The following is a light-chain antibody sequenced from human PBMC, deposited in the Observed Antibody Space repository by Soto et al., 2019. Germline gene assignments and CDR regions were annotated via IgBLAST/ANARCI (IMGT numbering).Light chain of an antibody. CDR2: AAS. Sequence: AIRMTQSPSSFSASTGDRVTITCRASQGISSYLAWYQQKPGKAPKLLIYAASTLQIGVPSRFSGGGSGTEFTLTISSLQPEDFATYYCQQLNSYHITFGQGTRLEIK. J-gene: IGKJ5*01. CDR3: QQLNSYHIT. CDR1: QGISSY. V-gene: IGKV1-8*01.